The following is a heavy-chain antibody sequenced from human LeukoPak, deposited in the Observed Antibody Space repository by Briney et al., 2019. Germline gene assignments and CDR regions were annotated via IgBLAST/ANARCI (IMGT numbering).Heavy chain of an antibody. D-gene: IGHD3-22*01. J-gene: IGHJ4*02. V-gene: IGHV3-48*01. Sequence: GGSLRLSCAASGFTFNVYSMGWVPQAPGKGLEWVSYITRNSNDIYYADSVKGRFTISRDNAKNSLYLQMNNLRAEDTAVYYCAKTLLDSSGYYYAGSDYWGQGILVTVST. CDR2: ITRNSNDI. CDR1: GFTFNVYS. CDR3: AKTLLDSSGYYYAGSDY.